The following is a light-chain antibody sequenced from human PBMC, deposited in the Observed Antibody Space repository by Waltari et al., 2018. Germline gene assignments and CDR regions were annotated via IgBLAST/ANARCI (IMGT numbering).Light chain of an antibody. J-gene: IGLJ3*02. V-gene: IGLV1-44*01. CDR2: RND. CDR1: ASNIGGNV. CDR3: AAWDDSPNGHWV. Sequence: QSVLTQPPSASGTPGQRVSISCSGRASNIGGNVVNWYQQFPGKAPKLVIDRNDQRPSGVLDRFSGSKSGTSASLAISGLQSEDEADYYCAAWDDSPNGHWVFGGGTKVTV.